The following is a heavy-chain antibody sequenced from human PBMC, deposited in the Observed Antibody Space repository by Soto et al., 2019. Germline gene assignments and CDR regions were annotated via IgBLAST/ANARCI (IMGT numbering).Heavy chain of an antibody. Sequence: GASVKVSCKASGATFTSSTVNWVRQARGQPPEWIGWILVGSGQTNSAQKFQGRVAITRDMSTYTAYLELNSLRSDDSAVYYCAAISSGYYRVFDYWGQVTPVTVSS. CDR1: GATFTSST. J-gene: IGHJ4*02. V-gene: IGHV1-58*01. CDR3: AAISSGYYRVFDY. D-gene: IGHD3-22*01. CDR2: ILVGSGQT.